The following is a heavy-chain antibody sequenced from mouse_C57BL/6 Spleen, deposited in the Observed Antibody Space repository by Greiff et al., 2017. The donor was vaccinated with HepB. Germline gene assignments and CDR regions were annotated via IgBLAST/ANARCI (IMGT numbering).Heavy chain of an antibody. J-gene: IGHJ3*01. CDR1: GYSITSGYY. V-gene: IGHV3-6*01. Sequence: VQLQQSGPGLVKPSQSLSLTCSVTGYSITSGYYWNWIRQFPGNKLEWMGYISYDGSNNYNPSLKNRISITRDTSKNQFFLKLNSVTTEDTATYYCARGSGSRFAYWGQGTLVTVSA. CDR2: ISYDGSN. D-gene: IGHD1-1*01. CDR3: ARGSGSRFAY.